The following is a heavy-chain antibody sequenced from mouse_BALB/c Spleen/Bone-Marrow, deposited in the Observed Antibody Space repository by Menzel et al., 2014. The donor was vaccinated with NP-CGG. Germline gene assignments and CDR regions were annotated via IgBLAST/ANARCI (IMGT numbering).Heavy chain of an antibody. CDR3: SKDGGYDYSYYFDY. D-gene: IGHD2-4*01. V-gene: IGHV5-6-4*01. J-gene: IGHJ2*01. CDR1: GFTFSAYS. Sequence: EVKLVESGGGLVKPGGSLKLSCAASGFTFSAYSMSWVRQTPEKRLEWVATISSGGHDTYYPDSVKGRFTISRDNAKNTLYLQMNGPKSVDSAVYYCSKDGGYDYSYYFDYWGQGTTLTVSS. CDR2: ISSGGHDT.